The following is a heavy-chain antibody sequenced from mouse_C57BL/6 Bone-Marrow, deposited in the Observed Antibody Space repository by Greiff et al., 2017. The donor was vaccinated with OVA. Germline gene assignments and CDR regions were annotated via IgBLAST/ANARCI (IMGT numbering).Heavy chain of an antibody. V-gene: IGHV1-82*01. CDR2: IYPGDGDT. J-gene: IGHJ4*01. Sequence: VQLQQSGPELVKPGASVKISCKASGYAFSSSWMHWVKQRPGKGLEWIGRIYPGDGDTNYNGKFKGKATLTADKSSSTAYMQLSSLTSEDSAVYFCARSKYSKFYAMDYWGQGTSVTVSS. CDR3: ARSKYSKFYAMDY. D-gene: IGHD2-5*01. CDR1: GYAFSSSW.